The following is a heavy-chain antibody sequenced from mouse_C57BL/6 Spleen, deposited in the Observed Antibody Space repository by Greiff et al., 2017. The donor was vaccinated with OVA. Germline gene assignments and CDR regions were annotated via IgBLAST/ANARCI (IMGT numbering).Heavy chain of an antibody. V-gene: IGHV1-7*01. J-gene: IGHJ2*01. D-gene: IGHD2-4*01. Sequence: VQLQQSGAELAKPGASVKLSCKASGYTFTSSWMPWVKQRPGQGLEWIGYINPSSGNTKYNQKFKDKATLTADKSSSTAYMHLSSLTYEDSAVYYGSRSEGYDYDYFDYWGQGTTLTVSS. CDR2: INPSSGNT. CDR3: SRSEGYDYDYFDY. CDR1: GYTFTSSW.